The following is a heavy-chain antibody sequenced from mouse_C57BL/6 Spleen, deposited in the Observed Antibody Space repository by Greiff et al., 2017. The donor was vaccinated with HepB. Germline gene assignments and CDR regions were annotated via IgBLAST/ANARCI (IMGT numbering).Heavy chain of an antibody. Sequence: QVQLQQPGAELVRPGSSVKLSCKASGYTFTSYWMHWVKQRPIQGLEWIGNIDPSDSETHYNQKFKDKATLTVAKSSSTAYMQLSSLTSEDSAVYYCARSLLRGYFDYWGQGTTLTVSS. CDR2: IDPSDSET. J-gene: IGHJ2*01. V-gene: IGHV1-52*01. CDR3: ARSLLRGYFDY. CDR1: GYTFTSYW. D-gene: IGHD1-2*01.